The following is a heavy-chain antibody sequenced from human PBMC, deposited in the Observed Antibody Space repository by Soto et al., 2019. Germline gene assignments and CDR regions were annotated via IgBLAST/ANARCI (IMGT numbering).Heavy chain of an antibody. CDR2: IKSKTDGGAI. D-gene: IGHD6-6*01. V-gene: IGHV3-15*01. Sequence: EVQLVESGGGLVKPGGSLRLSCAASGFPFINAWMTWVRQAPGKGLEWVGRIKSKTDGGAIDYGAPVKNRFTISRDDSKNTLYQQMNSLKTMDPDVYYCTTAGTHRSSSIWFAPWGQGTLVTVSS. CDR3: TTAGTHRSSSIWFAP. CDR1: GFPFINAW. J-gene: IGHJ5*02.